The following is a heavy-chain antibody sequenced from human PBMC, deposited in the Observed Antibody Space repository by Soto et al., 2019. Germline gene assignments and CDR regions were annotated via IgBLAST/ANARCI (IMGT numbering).Heavy chain of an antibody. V-gene: IGHV1-18*01. CDR2: ISAYNGNT. CDR3: ARDENNIVVVPAAIGGWFDP. J-gene: IGHJ5*02. CDR1: GYTFTSYG. D-gene: IGHD2-2*01. Sequence: ASVKVSCKASGYTFTSYGISWVRQAPGQGLEWMGWISAYNGNTNYAQKLQGRVTMTTDTSTSTAYMELRSLRSDDTAVYYCARDENNIVVVPAAIGGWFDPWGQGTLVTVSS.